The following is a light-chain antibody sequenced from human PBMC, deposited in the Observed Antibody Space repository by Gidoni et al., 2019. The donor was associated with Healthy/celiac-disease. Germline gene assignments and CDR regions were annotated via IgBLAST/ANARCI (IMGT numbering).Light chain of an antibody. CDR3: QQYNNCPPYT. CDR2: GAS. J-gene: IGKJ2*01. CDR1: QSVSSS. V-gene: IGKV3-15*01. Sequence: EILMTQSPATLSVSPGERATLSCRASQSVSSSLAWYQQKPGQAPRLLIYGASTRATGIPARFSGSGSGTEFTLTISSLQSEDFAVYYCQQYNNCPPYTFGQGTKLEIK.